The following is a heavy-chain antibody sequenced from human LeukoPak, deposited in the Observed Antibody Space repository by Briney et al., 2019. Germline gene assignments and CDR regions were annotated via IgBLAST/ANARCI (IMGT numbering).Heavy chain of an antibody. V-gene: IGHV3-21*01. CDR3: AREMITFGGVDY. J-gene: IGHJ4*02. Sequence: GESLRLSCAASGFTFSSYSMNWVRQAPGKGLEWVSSISSSSSYIYYADSVKGRFTISRDNAKNSLYLQMNSLRAEDTAVYYCAREMITFGGVDYWGQGTLVTVSS. D-gene: IGHD3-16*01. CDR2: ISSSSSYI. CDR1: GFTFSSYS.